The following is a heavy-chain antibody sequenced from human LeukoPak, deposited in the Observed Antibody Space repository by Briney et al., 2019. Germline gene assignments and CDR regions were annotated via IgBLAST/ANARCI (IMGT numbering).Heavy chain of an antibody. CDR2: ISGSGGST. CDR3: AKTITLRSGLTQSAEYFQH. D-gene: IGHD3-22*01. CDR1: GFTFSSYA. V-gene: IGHV3-23*01. J-gene: IGHJ1*01. Sequence: PGGSLRLSCASSGFTFSSYAMSWVHQAPGKGLEWVSAISGSGGSTYYADSVKGRFTISGDNSKNTLYLQMNSLRAEDTAVYYCAKTITLRSGLTQSAEYFQHWGQGTLVTVSS.